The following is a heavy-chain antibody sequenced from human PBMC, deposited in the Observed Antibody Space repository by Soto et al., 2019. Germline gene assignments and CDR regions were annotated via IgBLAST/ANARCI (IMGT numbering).Heavy chain of an antibody. J-gene: IGHJ4*02. Sequence: QVQLVESGGGLVKPGGSLRLSCATSGFTLSDYYMSWIRQAPGKGLEWVSYISSSGTTTYYADSVEGRFTISRDNAKKSLFLQMDSLRADDTAVYYCALSLVGATRFDCWGQGTLLTVS. V-gene: IGHV3-11*01. CDR3: ALSLVGATRFDC. CDR1: GFTLSDYY. CDR2: ISSSGTTT. D-gene: IGHD1-26*01.